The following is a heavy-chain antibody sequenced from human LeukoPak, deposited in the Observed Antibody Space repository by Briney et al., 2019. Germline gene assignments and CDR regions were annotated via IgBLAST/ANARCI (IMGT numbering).Heavy chain of an antibody. Sequence: SETLSLTCTVSGGSISNSYYWGWIRQPPGKGLEWIGSIYYSGDTYYNPSLKSRATIPVDTSKNQFSLRVSSLTAADTAVYYCARVMGSGWTGFDYWGQGTLVTVSS. CDR3: ARVMGSGWTGFDY. J-gene: IGHJ4*02. CDR2: IYYSGDT. CDR1: GGSISNSYY. D-gene: IGHD6-19*01. V-gene: IGHV4-39*07.